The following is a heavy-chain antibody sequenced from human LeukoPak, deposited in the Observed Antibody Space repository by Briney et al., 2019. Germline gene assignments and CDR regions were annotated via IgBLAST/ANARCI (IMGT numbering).Heavy chain of an antibody. CDR2: IWYDGSNK. CDR1: GFTFSSYG. Sequence: PGGSLRLSCAASGFTFSSYGMHWVRQAPGKGLEWVAVIWYDGSNKYYADSVKGRFTISRDNSKNTLYLQMNSLRAEDTAVYYCARDLLLVWTPFGNYYGSGSPLDYWGQGTLVTVSS. V-gene: IGHV3-33*01. CDR3: ARDLLLVWTPFGNYYGSGSPLDY. D-gene: IGHD3-10*01. J-gene: IGHJ4*02.